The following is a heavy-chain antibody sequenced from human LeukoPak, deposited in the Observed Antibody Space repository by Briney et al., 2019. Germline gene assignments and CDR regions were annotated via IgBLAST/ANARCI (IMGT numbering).Heavy chain of an antibody. V-gene: IGHV3-20*04. CDR1: GFTFDDYG. CDR3: ARSGLTGYLYYFDY. J-gene: IGHJ4*02. Sequence: GGSLRLSCAASGFTFDDYGMSWVRQAPGNGLEWVSGINWNGGSTGYTDSVKGRFTISTDNAKNSLYLQMNSLRAEDTALYYCARSGLTGYLYYFDYWGQGTLVTVSS. D-gene: IGHD3-9*01. CDR2: INWNGGST.